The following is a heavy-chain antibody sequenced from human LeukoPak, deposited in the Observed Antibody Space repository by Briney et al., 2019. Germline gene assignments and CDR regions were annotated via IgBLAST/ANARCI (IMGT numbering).Heavy chain of an antibody. D-gene: IGHD5-24*01. CDR1: GGSISSYY. J-gene: IGHJ4*02. CDR2: IYYSGST. Sequence: SETLSHTCTVSGGSISSYYWSWIRQPPGKGLEWIGYIYYSGSTNYNPSLKSRVTISVDTSKNQFSLKLSSVTAADTAVYYCARDRLDGYNYYFDYWGQGTLVTVSS. V-gene: IGHV4-59*12. CDR3: ARDRLDGYNYYFDY.